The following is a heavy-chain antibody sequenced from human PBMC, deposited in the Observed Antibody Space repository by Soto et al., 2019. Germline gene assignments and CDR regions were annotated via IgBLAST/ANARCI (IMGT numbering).Heavy chain of an antibody. J-gene: IGHJ5*02. CDR2: ISAYNGNT. D-gene: IGHD4-17*01. Sequence: QVPLVQSGAEVKKPGASVKVSCKASGYTFTSYGISWVRQAPGQGLEWMGWISAYNGNTNYAQKLQGRVTMTTDTSPSTAYMELRSLRSDDTAVYYCARDGGYGDYGKGEDWFDPWGQGTLVTVSS. CDR3: ARDGGYGDYGKGEDWFDP. CDR1: GYTFTSYG. V-gene: IGHV1-18*01.